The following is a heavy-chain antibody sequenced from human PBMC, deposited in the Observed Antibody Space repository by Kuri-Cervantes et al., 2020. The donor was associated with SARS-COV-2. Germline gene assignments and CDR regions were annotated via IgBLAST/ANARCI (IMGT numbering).Heavy chain of an antibody. D-gene: IGHD4-17*01. J-gene: IGHJ4*02. CDR2: ISSRGSYT. CDR3: ARVPGVTVTTLDD. CDR1: GFTFSDYY. V-gene: IGHV3-11*06. Sequence: GESLKISCAASGFTFSDYYMSWVRQAAGKGLEWISHISSRGSYTNYADSVKGRFTISRDNAKNSLYLQMNSLRAEDTAVYYCARVPGVTVTTLDDWGQGTLVTVSS.